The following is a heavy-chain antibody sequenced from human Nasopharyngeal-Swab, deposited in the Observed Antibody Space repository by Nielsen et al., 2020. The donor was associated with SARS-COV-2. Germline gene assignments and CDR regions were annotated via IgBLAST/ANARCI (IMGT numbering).Heavy chain of an antibody. CDR2: INGDGGAR. J-gene: IGHJ4*02. Sequence: GESLKISCVGTGFTFSSFWMNWVRQAPGKGLEWVAHINGDGGARYYVDSVKGRFTISRDNAKNSLYLQINSLRAEDTAVYYCARARFGSGNYYGFDYRGQGTLVTVSS. CDR1: GFTFSSFW. V-gene: IGHV3-7*04. D-gene: IGHD3-10*01. CDR3: ARARFGSGNYYGFDY.